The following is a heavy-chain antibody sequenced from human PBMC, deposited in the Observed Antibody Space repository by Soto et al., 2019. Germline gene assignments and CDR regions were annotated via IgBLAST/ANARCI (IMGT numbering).Heavy chain of an antibody. V-gene: IGHV3-33*06. CDR1: GFAFNTYS. Sequence: GGSLRLSCEASGFAFNTYSMHWVRQPPGKGLEWLAAIWYDGTQKYYADSVKGRFIISRDNSKKTLYLEMNSLRAEDTAVYYCAKDHSSWYLDYWGQGTLVTVSS. CDR3: AKDHSSWYLDY. D-gene: IGHD6-13*01. J-gene: IGHJ4*02. CDR2: IWYDGTQK.